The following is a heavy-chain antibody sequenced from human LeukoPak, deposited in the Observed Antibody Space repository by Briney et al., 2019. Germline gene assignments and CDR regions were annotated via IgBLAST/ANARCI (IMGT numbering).Heavy chain of an antibody. D-gene: IGHD6-13*01. CDR1: GYTFTSYG. V-gene: IGHV1-18*01. CDR3: ARDPRIAAADNWFDA. J-gene: IGHJ5*02. Sequence: ASVKVSCKASGYTFTSYGISWVRQAPGQGLEWMGWISAYNGNTNYAQKLQGRVTMTTDTSTSTAYMELRSLRSDDTAVYYCARDPRIAAADNWFDAWGQGTLVTVSS. CDR2: ISAYNGNT.